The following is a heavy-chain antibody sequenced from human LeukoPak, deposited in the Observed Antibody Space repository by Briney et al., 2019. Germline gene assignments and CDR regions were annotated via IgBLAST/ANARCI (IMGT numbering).Heavy chain of an antibody. Sequence: SETLSLTCTVSGGSISSYYWSWIRQPPGKGLEWIGYIYYSGSTNYNPSLKSRVTISVDTSKNQFSLKLSSVTAADTAVYYCARSAGCSGGSCYSDYWGQGTLVTVSS. V-gene: IGHV4-59*01. CDR1: GGSISSYY. CDR2: IYYSGST. D-gene: IGHD2-15*01. J-gene: IGHJ4*02. CDR3: ARSAGCSGGSCYSDY.